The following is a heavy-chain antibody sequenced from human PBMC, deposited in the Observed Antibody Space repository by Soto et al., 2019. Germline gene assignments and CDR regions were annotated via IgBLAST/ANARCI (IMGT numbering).Heavy chain of an antibody. CDR3: ARHNYGSGSTYFDY. V-gene: IGHV4-59*08. CDR1: GGSIISYY. J-gene: IGHJ4*02. CDR2: IYYSGST. D-gene: IGHD3-10*01. Sequence: QVQLQESGPGLVKPSETLSLTCTVSGGSIISYYWSWIRQPPGKGLEWIGYIYYSGSTNYNPSLKRRVTISADTSKNQFPLKLNAMTAADTAVYYCARHNYGSGSTYFDYWGQGTLVAVSS.